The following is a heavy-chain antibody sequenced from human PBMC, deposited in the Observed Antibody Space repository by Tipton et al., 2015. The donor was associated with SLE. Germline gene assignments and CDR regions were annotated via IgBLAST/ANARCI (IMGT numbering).Heavy chain of an antibody. CDR2: ISYSGTT. CDR1: GVSDDSFPTYY. D-gene: IGHD1-26*01. J-gene: IGHJ4*02. CDR3: ARRWSGSVGYFDY. Sequence: TLSLTCTVSGVSDDSFPTYYWNWIRQPPGKGLEWIGYISYSGTTTYNPSLTSRVSMSIDTSKNQFSLKLRSMTAADTAVYYCARRWSGSVGYFDYWGQGRLVTVSS. V-gene: IGHV4-59*12.